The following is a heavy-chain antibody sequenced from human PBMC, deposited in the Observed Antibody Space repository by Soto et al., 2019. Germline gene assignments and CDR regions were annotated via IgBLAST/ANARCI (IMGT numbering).Heavy chain of an antibody. D-gene: IGHD3-3*01. J-gene: IGHJ6*03. CDR1: GDSISTSSSYY. CDR3: ARIKIVGILTYYMDV. CDR2: MYYSGST. Sequence: QLQLQESGPGLVKTSETLSLSCTVSGDSISTSSSYYWGWIRQPPGKGLEWIANMYYSGSTYYNPSLKSRVTISLETSKNQFSLKLNSVTAADTAVYYCARIKIVGILTYYMDVWGKGTTVTVSS. V-gene: IGHV4-39*01.